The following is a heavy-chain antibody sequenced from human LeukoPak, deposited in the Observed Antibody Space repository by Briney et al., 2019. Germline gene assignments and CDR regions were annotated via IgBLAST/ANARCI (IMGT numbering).Heavy chain of an antibody. V-gene: IGHV4-4*02. CDR3: ARGATDSPDIVVVPAADDAFDI. CDR1: GGSISSSNW. J-gene: IGHJ3*02. CDR2: IYHSGST. Sequence: SGTLSLTCAVSGGSISSSNWWSWDRQPPGKGLEWIGEIYHSGSTNYNPSLKSRVTISVDKSKNQFSLKLSSVTAADTAVYYCARGATDSPDIVVVPAADDAFDIWGQGTMVTVSS. D-gene: IGHD2-2*01.